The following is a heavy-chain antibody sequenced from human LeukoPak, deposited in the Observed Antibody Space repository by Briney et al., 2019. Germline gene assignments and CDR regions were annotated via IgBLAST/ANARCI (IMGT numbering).Heavy chain of an antibody. D-gene: IGHD2-2*02. J-gene: IGHJ4*02. Sequence: ASVKVSCKASGYTFTSYGISWVRQAPGQGLEWMGWINPNSGGTNYAQKFQGRVTMTRDTSISTAYMELSRLRSDDTAVYYCAREGDCSSASCYTDWGQGTLVTVSS. V-gene: IGHV1-2*02. CDR2: INPNSGGT. CDR1: GYTFTSYG. CDR3: AREGDCSSASCYTD.